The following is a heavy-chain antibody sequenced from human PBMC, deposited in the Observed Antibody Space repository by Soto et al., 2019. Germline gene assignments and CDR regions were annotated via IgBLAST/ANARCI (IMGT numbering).Heavy chain of an antibody. CDR1: GYTFTSYA. J-gene: IGHJ2*01. CDR3: ARVQWLVGDWYLDF. Sequence: ASVKVSCKASGYTFTSYAMHWVRQAPGQRLEWMGWINAGNGNTKYSQKFQGRVTITRDTSASTAYMELSSLRSEDTAVYYCARVQWLVGDWYLDFGGRGTLVTVSS. V-gene: IGHV1-3*01. CDR2: INAGNGNT. D-gene: IGHD6-19*01.